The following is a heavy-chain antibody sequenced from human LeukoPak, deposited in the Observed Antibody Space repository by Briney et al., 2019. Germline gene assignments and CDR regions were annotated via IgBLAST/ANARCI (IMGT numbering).Heavy chain of an antibody. CDR3: ARSEKYSYGNWFDP. CDR1: GGSISSSSYY. Sequence: SETLSLTCTVSGGSISSSSYYWGWIRQPPGKGLEWIGSIYYSGSTYYNPSLKSRVTISVDTSKNQFSLKLSSVTAADTAVYYCARSEKYSYGNWFDPWGQGTLVTVSS. CDR2: IYYSGST. V-gene: IGHV4-39*07. J-gene: IGHJ5*02. D-gene: IGHD5-18*01.